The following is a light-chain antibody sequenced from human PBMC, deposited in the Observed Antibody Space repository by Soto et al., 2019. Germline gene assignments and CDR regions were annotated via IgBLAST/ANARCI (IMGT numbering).Light chain of an antibody. CDR1: QSVSSN. V-gene: IGKV3-15*01. Sequence: EIVMTQSPATLSVSPGERATLSCRASQSVSSNLAWYQQKPGQAPRLLIYGASTRATGIPARFSGSGSGTEFTLTISSPQSEDLAVYYCQQYNNWPPMYTFGQGTKLEIK. CDR3: QQYNNWPPMYT. J-gene: IGKJ2*01. CDR2: GAS.